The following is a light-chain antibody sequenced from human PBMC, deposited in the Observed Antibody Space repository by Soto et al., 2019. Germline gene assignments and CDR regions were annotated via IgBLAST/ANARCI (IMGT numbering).Light chain of an antibody. CDR2: EVT. CDR3: QVWDSSSDHYV. Sequence: QSALTQPPSASGSPGQSVTISCTGTSSDVGGYDYVSWYQQHPGKAPKLMIYEVTIRPSGVSDRFSGSKSGNTASLTISRVEAGDEADYYCQVWDSSSDHYVFGTGTKLTVL. CDR1: SSDVGGYDY. V-gene: IGLV2-8*01. J-gene: IGLJ1*01.